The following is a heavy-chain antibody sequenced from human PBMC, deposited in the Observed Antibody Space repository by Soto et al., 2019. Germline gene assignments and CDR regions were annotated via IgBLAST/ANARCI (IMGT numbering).Heavy chain of an antibody. D-gene: IGHD5-18*01. J-gene: IGHJ6*02. V-gene: IGHV3-30-3*01. CDR2: ISYDGSNK. CDR3: ARDQDTAMGDYYYGMDV. Sequence: QVQLVESGGGVVQPGRSLRLSCAASGFTFSSYAMHWVRQAPGKGLEWVAVISYDGSNKYYADSVKGRFTISRDNSKNTLYLQMNSLRAEDTAVYYCARDQDTAMGDYYYGMDVWGQGTTVTVSS. CDR1: GFTFSSYA.